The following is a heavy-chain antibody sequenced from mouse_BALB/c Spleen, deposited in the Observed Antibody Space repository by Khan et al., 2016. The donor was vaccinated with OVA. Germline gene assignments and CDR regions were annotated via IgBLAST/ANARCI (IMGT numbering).Heavy chain of an antibody. CDR3: ARGDYCLGDTMDY. Sequence: VQLQESGPEVVKPGTSMRISCKASGYTFTTYYVHWVKQRPGQGLEWIGWIYPGSFNTNYNEKFKGKATLTSDKSSNTAYMQLSSLTSEDSAVYFWARGDYCLGDTMDYWGQGTSVTVSS. V-gene: IGHV1S56*01. CDR1: GYTFTTYY. D-gene: IGHD2-4*01. J-gene: IGHJ4*01. CDR2: IYPGSFNT.